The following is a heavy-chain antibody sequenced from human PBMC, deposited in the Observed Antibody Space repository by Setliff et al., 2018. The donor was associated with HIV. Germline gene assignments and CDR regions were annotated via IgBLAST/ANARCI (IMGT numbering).Heavy chain of an antibody. CDR1: DDSITGNDW. CDR2: IDHSGST. CDR3: ARLHTDYGSWYFDA. J-gene: IGHJ5*02. V-gene: IGHV4-4*02. Sequence: SETLSLTCTVSDDSITGNDWWNWVRQPPGKGLEWIGEIDHSGSTNYSPSLKSRVTMSVDKSKKQFSLKLKSMAAADTAVYYCARLHTDYGSWYFDAWGPGTLVTVSS. D-gene: IGHD3-10*01.